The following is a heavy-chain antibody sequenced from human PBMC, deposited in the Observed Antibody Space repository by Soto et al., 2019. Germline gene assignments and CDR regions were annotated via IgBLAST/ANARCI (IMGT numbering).Heavy chain of an antibody. V-gene: IGHV1-69*13. CDR3: ARLRTATLYYYYYGMDV. D-gene: IGHD6-25*01. CDR2: IIPIFGTA. Sequence: ASVKVSCKDSGGTFSSYAISWVRQAPGQGLEWMGGIIPIFGTANYAQKFQGRVTITADESTSTAYMELSSLRSEDTAVYYCARLRTATLYYYYYGMDVWGQGTTVTVSS. J-gene: IGHJ6*02. CDR1: GGTFSSYA.